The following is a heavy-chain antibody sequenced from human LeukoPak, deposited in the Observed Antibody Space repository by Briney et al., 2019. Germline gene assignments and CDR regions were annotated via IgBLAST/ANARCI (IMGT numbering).Heavy chain of an antibody. D-gene: IGHD1-26*01. J-gene: IGHJ3*01. CDR2: IYYSGNT. CDR1: RGSIGGHY. CDR3: ARTRYSGSHNSAFDL. Sequence: SETLSLTCTVSRGSIGGHYWSWIRQSPGKGLEWIGNIYYSGNTNYNPSLKSRVTISIDTSRIHFSLHLSSVTAADTAVYYCARTRYSGSHNSAFDLWGQGTVVTVSS. V-gene: IGHV4-59*08.